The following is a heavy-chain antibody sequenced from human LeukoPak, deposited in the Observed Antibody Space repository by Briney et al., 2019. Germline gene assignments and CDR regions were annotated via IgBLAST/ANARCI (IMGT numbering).Heavy chain of an antibody. CDR3: ASGQLGRFRRWYFDL. Sequence: ASVKVSCKASGYTFTGYYMHWVRQAPGQGLEWMGGIIPIFGTANYAQKFQGRVTITTDESTSTAYMELSSLRSEDTAVYYCASGQLGRFRRWYFDLWGRGTLVTVSS. CDR1: GYTFTGYY. J-gene: IGHJ2*01. CDR2: IIPIFGTA. V-gene: IGHV1-69*05. D-gene: IGHD6-6*01.